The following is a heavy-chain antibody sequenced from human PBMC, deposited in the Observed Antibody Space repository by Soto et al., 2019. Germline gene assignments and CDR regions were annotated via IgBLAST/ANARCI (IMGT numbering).Heavy chain of an antibody. CDR1: GYTFTRYY. CDR3: ARGVDSSGYYLR. V-gene: IGHV1-46*01. Sequence: QVQLVQSGAGVKKTGASVKVSGKASGYTFTRYYRHLVRQAPGQGREWLGIINPSGGSTSYAQTCQGRVTMTSATSTSTGYMELSSLRSEDTDVYYCARGVDSSGYYLRWGQGTLVTVSS. CDR2: INPSGGST. J-gene: IGHJ4*02. D-gene: IGHD3-22*01.